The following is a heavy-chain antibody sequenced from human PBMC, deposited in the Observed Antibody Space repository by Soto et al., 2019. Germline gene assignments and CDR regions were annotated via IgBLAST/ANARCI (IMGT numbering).Heavy chain of an antibody. Sequence: EVQLVESGGGLVKPGGSLRLSCAASGFTFSSYSMNWVRQAPGKGLEWVSSISRSSSYIYYADSVKGRFTISRDNAKNSLYLQMNSLRAEDTAVNYCARDGSSWNFFDYWGQGTLVTVSS. CDR1: GFTFSSYS. CDR2: ISRSSSYI. CDR3: ARDGSSWNFFDY. J-gene: IGHJ4*02. V-gene: IGHV3-21*01. D-gene: IGHD6-13*01.